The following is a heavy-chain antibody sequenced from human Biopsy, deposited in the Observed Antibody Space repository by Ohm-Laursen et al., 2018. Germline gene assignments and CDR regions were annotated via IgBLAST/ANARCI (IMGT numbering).Heavy chain of an antibody. CDR3: ARESALKWYQSLSYFNGMDV. CDR1: GSIFSTST. Sequence: LRLSCAASGSIFSTSTMNLVRQAPGAGLEWVSSISSRSSDIYYADSVKGRFTISRDNAKNSLFLHMNSLRAEDTAVYYCARESALKWYQSLSYFNGMDVWGQGTTVTVSS. J-gene: IGHJ6*02. V-gene: IGHV3-21*01. D-gene: IGHD2-2*01. CDR2: ISSRSSDI.